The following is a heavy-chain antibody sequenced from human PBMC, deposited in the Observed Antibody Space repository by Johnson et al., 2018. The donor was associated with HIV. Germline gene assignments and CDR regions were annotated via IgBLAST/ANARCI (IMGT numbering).Heavy chain of an antibody. CDR1: GFTFGDYG. CDR3: ARGGGSGWSAFDI. CDR2: INWNGDSP. V-gene: IGHV3-20*04. J-gene: IGHJ3*02. D-gene: IGHD6-19*01. Sequence: VQLVESGGGLVQPGRSLRLSCTASGFTFGDYGMSWVRQAPGKGLEWISGINWNGDSPGYADSVKGRFTISRDNAKNSLYLQMNSLRAEDTALYYCARGGGSGWSAFDIWGQGTMVTVSS.